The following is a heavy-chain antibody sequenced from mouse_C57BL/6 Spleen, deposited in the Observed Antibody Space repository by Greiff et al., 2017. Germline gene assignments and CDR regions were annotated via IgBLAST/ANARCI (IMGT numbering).Heavy chain of an antibody. V-gene: IGHV14-2*01. Sequence: EVQLKESGAELVKPGASVKLSCTASGFNFKDYYMHWVKQRTEQGLEWIGRIDPEDGDTKYATKFKGKATITADTSSNTAYLQLSSLTSEDTAVYYCARAYYGSSWYFDVWGTGTTVTVSS. D-gene: IGHD1-1*01. CDR1: GFNFKDYY. CDR2: IDPEDGDT. CDR3: ARAYYGSSWYFDV. J-gene: IGHJ1*03.